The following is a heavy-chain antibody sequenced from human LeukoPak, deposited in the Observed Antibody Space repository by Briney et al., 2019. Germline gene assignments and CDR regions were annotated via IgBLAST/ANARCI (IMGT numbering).Heavy chain of an antibody. J-gene: IGHJ4*02. D-gene: IGHD6-6*01. V-gene: IGHV4-39*07. Sequence: SETLSLTCTVSGGSISSSSYYWGWIRQPPGKGLEWIGSIYYSGSTYYNPSLKSRVTISVDTSKNQFSLKLSSVTAADTAVYYCARVRGGAARPPFFDYWGQGTLVTVSS. CDR1: GGSISSSSYY. CDR2: IYYSGST. CDR3: ARVRGGAARPPFFDY.